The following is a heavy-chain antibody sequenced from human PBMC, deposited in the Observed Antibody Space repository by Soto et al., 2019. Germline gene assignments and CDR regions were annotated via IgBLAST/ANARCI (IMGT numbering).Heavy chain of an antibody. D-gene: IGHD5-12*01. J-gene: IGHJ3*02. V-gene: IGHV4-34*01. CDR2: INHSGST. Sequence: SETLSLTCAVYGGSFSGYYWSWIRQPPGKGLEWIGEINHSGSTNYNPSLKSRVTISVDTSKNQFSLKLSSVTTADTAVYYCARGERGYSGYDSVAFDIWGQGTMVTVSS. CDR3: ARGERGYSGYDSVAFDI. CDR1: GGSFSGYY.